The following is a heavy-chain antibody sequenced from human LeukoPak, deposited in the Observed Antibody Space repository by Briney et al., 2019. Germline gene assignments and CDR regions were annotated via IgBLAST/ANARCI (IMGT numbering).Heavy chain of an antibody. Sequence: PGGSLRLSCAASGFTFSSYGMHWVRQAPGKGLEWVAVIWYDGSNKYYADSVKGRFTISRDNSKNTLYLQMNSLRAEDTAVYYCAKEGAVAGILDYWGQGTLVTVSS. CDR3: AKEGAVAGILDY. CDR1: GFTFSSYG. J-gene: IGHJ4*02. V-gene: IGHV3-33*06. CDR2: IWYDGSNK. D-gene: IGHD6-19*01.